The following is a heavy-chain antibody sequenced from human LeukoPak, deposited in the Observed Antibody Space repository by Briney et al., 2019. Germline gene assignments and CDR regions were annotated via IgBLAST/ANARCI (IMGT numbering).Heavy chain of an antibody. V-gene: IGHV4-4*07. J-gene: IGHJ6*02. D-gene: IGHD3-9*01. Sequence: SETLSLTCSVSGGSISTYYWSWIRQPAGKGLEWIGRVYRSGNTNYNPSLKSRVTMSVDTSKNQISLRLRSVTAADTAVYYCARDDFEYSVHHGMDVWGQGTTVTVSS. CDR2: VYRSGNT. CDR3: ARDDFEYSVHHGMDV. CDR1: GGSISTYY.